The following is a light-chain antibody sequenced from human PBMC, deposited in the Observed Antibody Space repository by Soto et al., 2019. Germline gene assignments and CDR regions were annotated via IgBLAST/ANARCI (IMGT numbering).Light chain of an antibody. Sequence: EIVLTQSPATLSLSPGERATLSCRASQSVSSYFAWYQQKPGQAPRLLIYDASNRATGIPARFSGSGSGTDFTLPISSLEPEDFAVYYCQQRSDWPLTFGQGPKVEIK. J-gene: IGKJ1*01. V-gene: IGKV3-11*01. CDR3: QQRSDWPLT. CDR2: DAS. CDR1: QSVSSY.